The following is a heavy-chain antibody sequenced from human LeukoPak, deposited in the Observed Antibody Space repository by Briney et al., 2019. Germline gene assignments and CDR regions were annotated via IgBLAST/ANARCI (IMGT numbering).Heavy chain of an antibody. V-gene: IGHV3-74*01. CDR3: ARDGDSSGYYVNFDY. CDR2: INSDGSST. Sequence: AGGSLRLSCAASGFTFSNYALSWVRQAPGKGLVWVSRINSDGSSTSYADSVKGRVTISRDNAKNTLYLQMNSLRAEDTAVYYCARDGDSSGYYVNFDYWGQGTLVTVSS. J-gene: IGHJ4*02. CDR1: GFTFSNYA. D-gene: IGHD3-22*01.